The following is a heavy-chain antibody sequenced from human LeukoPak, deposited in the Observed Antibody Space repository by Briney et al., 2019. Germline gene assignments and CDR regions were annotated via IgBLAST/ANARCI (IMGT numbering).Heavy chain of an antibody. V-gene: IGHV3-49*04. CDR1: GFTFGDYA. J-gene: IGHJ4*02. D-gene: IGHD6-13*01. CDR2: IRSKAYGGTT. Sequence: PGRSLRLSCTASGFTFGDYAMSWVRQAPGKGLEWVGFIRSKAYGGTTEYAASVKGRFTISRDDSKSIAYQQMNSLKPEDTAVYYCTRAPVERPGYSSSWYVDYWGQGTLVTVPS. CDR3: TRAPVERPGYSSSWYVDY.